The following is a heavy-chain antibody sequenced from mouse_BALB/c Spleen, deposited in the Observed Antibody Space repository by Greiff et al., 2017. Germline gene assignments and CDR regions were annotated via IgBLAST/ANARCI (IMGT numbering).Heavy chain of an antibody. J-gene: IGHJ1*01. D-gene: IGHD1-1*01. V-gene: IGHV7-3*02. CDR1: GFTFTDYY. CDR3: ARDRGYYGSSYWYFDV. Sequence: EVKVVESGGGLVQPGGSLRLSCATSGFTFTDYYMSWVRQPPGKALEWLGFIRNKANGYTTEYSASVKGRFTISRDNSQSILYLQMNTLRAEDSATYYCARDRGYYGSSYWYFDVWGAGTTVTVSS. CDR2: IRNKANGYTT.